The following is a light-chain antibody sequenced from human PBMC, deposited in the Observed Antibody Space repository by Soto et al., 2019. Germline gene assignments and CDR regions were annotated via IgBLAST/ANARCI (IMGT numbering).Light chain of an antibody. V-gene: IGLV2-11*01. J-gene: IGLJ1*01. CDR2: DVS. CDR3: CSYAGSYTFV. CDR1: SSDVGGYNY. Sequence: QSALTQPRSVSGYPGQSVTISCTGTSSDVGGYNYVSWYQQHPGKVPKLMIYDVSKWPSGVPDRFSGSKSGNTASLTISGLQAEDEADYYCCSYAGSYTFVFGTGTKLTVL.